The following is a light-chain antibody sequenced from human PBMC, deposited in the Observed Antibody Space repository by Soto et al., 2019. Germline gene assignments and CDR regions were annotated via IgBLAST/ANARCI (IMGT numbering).Light chain of an antibody. J-gene: IGKJ1*01. CDR1: QSVSSSY. V-gene: IGKV3-20*01. CDR2: GAS. Sequence: EIVLPQSPGTLSLSPGERATLSCRASQSVSSSYLAWYQQKPGQAPRLPIYGASSRATGIPDRFSGSGSGTDFTLTISRLEPEDFAVYYCQQYGSSPPWTFGQGTKVDIK. CDR3: QQYGSSPPWT.